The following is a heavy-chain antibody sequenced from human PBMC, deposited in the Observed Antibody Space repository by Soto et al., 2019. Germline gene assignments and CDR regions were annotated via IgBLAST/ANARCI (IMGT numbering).Heavy chain of an antibody. Sequence: GGSLRLSCAASGFTFSDYYMSWIRQAPGKGLEWVSYISSSGSTIYYADSVKGRFTISRDNAKNSLYLQMNSLRAEDTAVYYCASQGWELLWSWFDPWGQGTLVTVSS. CDR3: ASQGWELLWSWFDP. CDR1: GFTFSDYY. V-gene: IGHV3-11*01. CDR2: ISSSGSTI. J-gene: IGHJ5*02. D-gene: IGHD1-26*01.